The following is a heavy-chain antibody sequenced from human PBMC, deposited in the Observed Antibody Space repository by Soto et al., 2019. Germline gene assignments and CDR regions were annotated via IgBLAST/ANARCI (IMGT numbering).Heavy chain of an antibody. Sequence: QVQVQQSGPGLVKPSETLSLTCTVSSGPSKSHNWGWIRQPPGRGLEWIGYVYDTWSTSYNPSLKSRVTVSADTSTNRISLTLRFVTAXXTXXXXXXXXGIGFLHGLVDVWGQGTTVIVSS. D-gene: IGHD3-10*01. CDR2: VYDTWST. CDR1: SGPSKSHN. CDR3: XXXGIGFLHGLVDV. J-gene: IGHJ6*01. V-gene: IGHV4-59*11.